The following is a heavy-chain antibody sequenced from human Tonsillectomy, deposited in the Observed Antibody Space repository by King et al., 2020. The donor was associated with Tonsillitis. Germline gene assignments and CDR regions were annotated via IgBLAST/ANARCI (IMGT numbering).Heavy chain of an antibody. V-gene: IGHV3-49*03. CDR3: TRGDGSGSYYNPYYYYGMDD. CDR1: GFTFGDYA. CDR2: IRSKAYGGTT. D-gene: IGHD3-10*01. J-gene: IGHJ6*02. Sequence: QLVQSGGGLVQPGRSLRLSCTASGFTFGDYAMSWFRQAPGKGLEWVGFIRSKAYGGTTEYAASVKGRFTITRDDSKSIAYLQMNSLKTEDTAVYYCTRGDGSGSYYNPYYYYGMDDWGQGTTVTASS.